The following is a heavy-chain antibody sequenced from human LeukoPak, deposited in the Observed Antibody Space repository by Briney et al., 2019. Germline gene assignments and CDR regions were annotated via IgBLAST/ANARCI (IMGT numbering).Heavy chain of an antibody. CDR2: IYYSGNT. V-gene: IGHV4-39*07. J-gene: IGHJ6*02. CDR1: GGSISSGRYY. D-gene: IGHD1-26*01. Sequence: SETLSLTCTVSGGSISSGRYYWGWIRQAPGKAMEWIGSIYYSGNTYYNPSLKSRVTISVDTSKNQFSLKLSSVTAADTAVYYCARGGGYSGSYLHLRPPGNYYYYGMDVWGQGTTVTVSS. CDR3: ARGGGYSGSYLHLRPPGNYYYYGMDV.